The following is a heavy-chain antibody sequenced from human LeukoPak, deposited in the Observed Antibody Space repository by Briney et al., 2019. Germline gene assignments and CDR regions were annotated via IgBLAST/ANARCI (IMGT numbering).Heavy chain of an antibody. Sequence: GGSLRLSCAASGFTFNSYAMSWVRQAPGKGLEWVSGISGSGGNTYYADSVKGRFTISRDNSKNTLYLQMNSLRAEDTAVYYCAKAATRDYYDSSAQPTSIIDYWGQGTLVTVSS. CDR3: AKAATRDYYDSSAQPTSIIDY. CDR1: GFTFNSYA. J-gene: IGHJ4*02. V-gene: IGHV3-23*01. CDR2: ISGSGGNT. D-gene: IGHD3-22*01.